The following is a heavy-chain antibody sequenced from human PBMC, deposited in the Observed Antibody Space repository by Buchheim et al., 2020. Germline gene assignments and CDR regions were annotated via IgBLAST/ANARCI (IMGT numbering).Heavy chain of an antibody. CDR1: GFTFSNYW. CDR2: IKQDGSED. J-gene: IGHJ4*02. D-gene: IGHD1-1*01. CDR3: ASDARRRFDY. Sequence: EVQLVESGGGLVQPGGSLRLSCAASGFTFSNYWMSWVHQAPGKGLEWVANIKQDGSEDYYVDSVKGRFTISRDNAKNSLYLQMNSLRAEDTALYYCASDARRRFDYWGQGTL. V-gene: IGHV3-7*01.